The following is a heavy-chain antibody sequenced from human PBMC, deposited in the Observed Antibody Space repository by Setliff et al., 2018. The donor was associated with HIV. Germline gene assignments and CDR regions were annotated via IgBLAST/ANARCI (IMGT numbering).Heavy chain of an antibody. J-gene: IGHJ4*02. CDR1: GYSIRSGYY. D-gene: IGHD5-12*01. Sequence: TSETLSLTCAVSGYSIRSGYYWGWIRQPPGKGLEWIGSIYYSGSTYYNPSLKSRVTISVDTSKNQFSLKLSSVTAADSAVYYCARIVATITCYDYWGQGTLVTVSS. CDR3: ARIVATITCYDY. CDR2: IYYSGST. V-gene: IGHV4-38-2*01.